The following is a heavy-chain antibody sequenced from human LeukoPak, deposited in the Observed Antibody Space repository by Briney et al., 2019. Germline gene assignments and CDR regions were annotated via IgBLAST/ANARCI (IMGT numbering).Heavy chain of an antibody. CDR3: ARDRAAAYDY. CDR2: IWYDGSNK. Sequence: QTGGSLRLSCAASGFTFNTYAMHWVRQAPGKGLEWVAVIWYDGSNKYYADSVKGRFTISRDNSKNTLYLQMNSLRAEDTAVYYCARDRAAAYDYWGQGTLVTVSS. J-gene: IGHJ4*02. V-gene: IGHV3-33*08. CDR1: GFTFNTYA. D-gene: IGHD6-13*01.